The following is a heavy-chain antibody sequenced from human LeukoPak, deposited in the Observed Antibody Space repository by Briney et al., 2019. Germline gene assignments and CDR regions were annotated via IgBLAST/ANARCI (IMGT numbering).Heavy chain of an antibody. CDR2: IKSKTDGGTT. V-gene: IGHV3-15*01. CDR1: GFTFSNAW. J-gene: IGHJ4*02. CDR3: STGNFDI. Sequence: GGPLTLTCAASGFTFSNAWMSWVRQAPGKALEWVGRIKSKTDGGTTDYAAPVKGRITISRDDSKDTLYLKTANLKSEDRAVYYCSTGNFDIWGQGTMVSVSS.